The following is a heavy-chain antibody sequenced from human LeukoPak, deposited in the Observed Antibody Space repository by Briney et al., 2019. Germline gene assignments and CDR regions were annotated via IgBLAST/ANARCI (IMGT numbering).Heavy chain of an antibody. Sequence: ASVKVSCKASGYTLRSYGITWVRQAPGQGLEWMGWISAYNGNTKYPQKLQSRVTMTTDTSTSTAYMELRSLRSDDTAVYYCARGPIIDIVIVPAADDYYYMDVWGKGTTVTVSS. CDR3: ARGPIIDIVIVPAADDYYYMDV. CDR2: ISAYNGNT. J-gene: IGHJ6*03. CDR1: GYTLRSYG. V-gene: IGHV1-18*01. D-gene: IGHD2-2*01.